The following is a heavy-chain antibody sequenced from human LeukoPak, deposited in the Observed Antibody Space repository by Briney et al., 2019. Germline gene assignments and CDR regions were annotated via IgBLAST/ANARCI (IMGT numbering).Heavy chain of an antibody. CDR1: GFSFSDYF. CDR3: AREGYSGFDFDY. CDR2: ISGTGSTL. V-gene: IGHV3-11*04. Sequence: GGSLRLSCAASGFSFSDYFMSWIRQAPGKGLEWVSYISGTGSTLYYADSVKGRFTISRDNAKNSLYLQMNSLRAEDTAVYYCAREGYSGFDFDYWGQGTLVTVSS. D-gene: IGHD5-12*01. J-gene: IGHJ4*02.